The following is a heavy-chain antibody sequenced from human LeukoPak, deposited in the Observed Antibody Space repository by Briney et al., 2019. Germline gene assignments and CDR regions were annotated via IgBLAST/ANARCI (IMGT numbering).Heavy chain of an antibody. J-gene: IGHJ5*02. D-gene: IGHD2-2*01. CDR2: IRGSSSHI. Sequence: PGGSLRLSCAASGFTFSSDTMNWVRQAPGKGLEWISSIRGSSSHINYADSVKGRFTISRANAKNSLYLQMNSLRAEDTAVYYCASQGSTSFNWFDPWGQGTLVTVSS. CDR1: GFTFSSDT. V-gene: IGHV3-21*01. CDR3: ASQGSTSFNWFDP.